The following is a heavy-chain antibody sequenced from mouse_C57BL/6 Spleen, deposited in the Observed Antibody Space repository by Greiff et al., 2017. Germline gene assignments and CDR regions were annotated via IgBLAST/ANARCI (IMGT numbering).Heavy chain of an antibody. D-gene: IGHD2-3*01. CDR1: GYSITSGYY. V-gene: IGHV3-6*01. Sequence: DVKLVESGPGLVKPSQSLSLTCSVTGYSITSGYYWNWIRQFPGNKLEWMGYISYDGSNNYNPSLKNRISITRDTSKNQFFLKLNSVTTEDTATYYCARVPYDGYYDWYFDVWGTGTTVTVSS. CDR2: ISYDGSN. J-gene: IGHJ1*03. CDR3: ARVPYDGYYDWYFDV.